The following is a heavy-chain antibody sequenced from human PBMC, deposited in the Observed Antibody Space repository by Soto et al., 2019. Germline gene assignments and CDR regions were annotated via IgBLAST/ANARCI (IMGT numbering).Heavy chain of an antibody. CDR2: ISGYNGNT. D-gene: IGHD6-13*01. CDR1: GYIFSRYG. V-gene: IGHV1-18*04. Sequence: QVQLVQSGPEVRKPGASVKVSCKASGYIFSRYGISWVRQAPGQGLEWMAWISGYNGNTKFGERVQGRVNVTTDTSTSRAYMELRSLRSDDTAVYYCAREAAAERNYYGLDVWGQWTTVIVSS. CDR3: AREAAAERNYYGLDV. J-gene: IGHJ6*02.